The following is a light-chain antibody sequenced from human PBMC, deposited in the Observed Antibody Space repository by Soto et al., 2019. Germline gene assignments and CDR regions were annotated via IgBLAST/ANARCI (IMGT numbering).Light chain of an antibody. Sequence: EIVMTQSPATLSVSPGERATLSCRASQSVSSNLAWYLQKPGQAPRLLIYGASTRATGIPARFIGSGSGTEFTLTISSLQFEDFAVYYCQQYNNLPAWTFGQVTKVEIK. CDR2: GAS. CDR3: QQYNNLPAWT. CDR1: QSVSSN. J-gene: IGKJ1*01. V-gene: IGKV3-15*01.